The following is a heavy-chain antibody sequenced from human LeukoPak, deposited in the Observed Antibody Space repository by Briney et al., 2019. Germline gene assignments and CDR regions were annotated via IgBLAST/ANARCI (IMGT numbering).Heavy chain of an antibody. CDR3: ARGGGGLQH. CDR1: GYIFTAYY. Sequence: GASVKVSFKASGYIFTAYYIHWVRQAPGQGLNWMGWINPNSCDTNYAQNFRGRVTMTRDTSISTAYMELSRLRSDDTAVYFCARGGGGLQHWGQGTLVTVSS. J-gene: IGHJ1*01. D-gene: IGHD3-10*01. V-gene: IGHV1-2*02. CDR2: INPNSCDT.